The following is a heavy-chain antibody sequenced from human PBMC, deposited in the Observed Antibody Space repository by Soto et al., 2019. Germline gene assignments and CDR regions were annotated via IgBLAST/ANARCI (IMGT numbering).Heavy chain of an antibody. CDR1: GFTFSNAW. Sequence: EVQLVESGGGLVKPGGSLRLSCAGSGFTFSNAWMNWVRQAPGKGLEWVGRIKSKVDGGTIDYAAPVRGRFTISRDDSKNTVYLQMNSLKTEDTALYYCSTGGYYFDFWGQGTLVTVSS. CDR3: STGGYYFDF. V-gene: IGHV3-15*07. J-gene: IGHJ4*02. CDR2: IKSKVDGGTI.